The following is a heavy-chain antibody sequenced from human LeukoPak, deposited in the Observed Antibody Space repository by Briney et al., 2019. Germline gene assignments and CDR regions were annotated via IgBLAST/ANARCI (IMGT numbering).Heavy chain of an antibody. Sequence: TGGSLTLSCASSGFIFSSHWMHWVRQAPGKGLEWVSRINGDGTKTNYADSVKGRFIVSRDNARNTLFLQMNSLRDEDTAVYYCAREGPLNYWGQGTLVTVSS. CDR1: GFIFSSHW. J-gene: IGHJ4*02. CDR2: INGDGTKT. CDR3: AREGPLNY. V-gene: IGHV3-74*01.